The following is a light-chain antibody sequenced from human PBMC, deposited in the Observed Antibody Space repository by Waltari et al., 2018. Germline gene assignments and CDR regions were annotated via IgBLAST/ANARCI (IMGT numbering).Light chain of an antibody. V-gene: IGLV2-23*02. CDR2: DVN. J-gene: IGLJ3*02. CDR3: CSYAGSTTWV. CDR1: TMHIERHNI. Sequence: QSALTQPASMSGSPGQPSTVSCTGATMHIERHNIVSWYQQHPGKAPNLILYDVNRRPSGVSDRFSGSKSGITASLTISGLQAEDEADYYCCSYAGSTTWVFGGGTKLTVL.